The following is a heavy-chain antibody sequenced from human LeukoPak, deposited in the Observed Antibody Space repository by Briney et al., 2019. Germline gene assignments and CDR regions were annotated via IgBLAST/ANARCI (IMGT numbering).Heavy chain of an antibody. J-gene: IGHJ4*02. Sequence: ASVKVSCKTSGYTFTNYGITWVRQAPGQGLEWVVWISANNGETNYAQKVQGRVTVTTDTSTSTAYMELRSLRSDDTAVYYCTTTPYFDYWGQGTLVTVSS. CDR1: GYTFTNYG. V-gene: IGHV1-18*01. D-gene: IGHD4-17*01. CDR2: ISANNGET. CDR3: TTTPYFDY.